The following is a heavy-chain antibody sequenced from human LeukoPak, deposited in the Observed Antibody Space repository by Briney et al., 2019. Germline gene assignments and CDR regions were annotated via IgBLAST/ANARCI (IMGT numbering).Heavy chain of an antibody. D-gene: IGHD3-3*01. CDR3: ARDLMVYDFRSGSRPEKYYYYGMDV. CDR2: IIPIFGTA. Sequence: SVTVSCTASGGTFSSYAISWVRQAPGQGLEWMGGIIPIFGTANYAQKFQGRVTITADESTSTAYMELSSLRSEDTAVYYCARDLMVYDFRSGSRPEKYYYYGMDVWGQGTTVTVSS. CDR1: GGTFSSYA. V-gene: IGHV1-69*13. J-gene: IGHJ6*02.